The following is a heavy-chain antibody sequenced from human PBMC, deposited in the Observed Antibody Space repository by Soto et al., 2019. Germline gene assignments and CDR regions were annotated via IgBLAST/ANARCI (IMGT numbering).Heavy chain of an antibody. CDR3: ARPHGGSSGWDNWFDP. CDR2: IYYSGST. CDR1: GGSISSYY. V-gene: IGHV4-59*01. Sequence: SSETLSLTCTVSGGSISSYYWSWIRQPPGKGLEWIGYIYYSGSTNYNPSLKSRVTILVDTSKNQFSLKLSSVTAADTAVYYCARPHGGSSGWDNWFDPWGQGTLVTVSS. J-gene: IGHJ5*02. D-gene: IGHD6-25*01.